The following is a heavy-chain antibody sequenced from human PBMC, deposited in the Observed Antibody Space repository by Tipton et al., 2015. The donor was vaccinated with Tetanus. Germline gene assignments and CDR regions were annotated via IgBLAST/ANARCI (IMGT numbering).Heavy chain of an antibody. J-gene: IGHJ4*02. CDR2: IYPGDSDS. CDR1: GYSFNTYW. CDR3: ARLHLRTFASSSGF. D-gene: IGHD6-6*01. Sequence: QLVQSGAEIKKPGESLNISRKASGYSFNTYWIAWVRQMPGKGLEWMGIIYPGDSDSRYSPTFQGQVTMSVDKSINTAFLHWSSLKDSDTAIYYCARLHLRTFASSSGFWGQGTMVTVSS. V-gene: IGHV5-51*01.